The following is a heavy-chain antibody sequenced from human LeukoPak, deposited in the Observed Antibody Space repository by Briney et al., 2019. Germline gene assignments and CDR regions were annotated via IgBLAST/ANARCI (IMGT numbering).Heavy chain of an antibody. Sequence: GGSLRLSCAASGFTFSSYWMSWVRQAPGKGLEWVAVISYDGSNKYYADSVKGRFTISRDNSKNTLYLQMNSLRAEDTAVYYCAREAIAAAGISTELVYYFDYWGQGTLVTVSS. D-gene: IGHD6-13*01. V-gene: IGHV3-30-3*01. CDR3: AREAIAAAGISTELVYYFDY. CDR2: ISYDGSNK. J-gene: IGHJ4*02. CDR1: GFTFSSYW.